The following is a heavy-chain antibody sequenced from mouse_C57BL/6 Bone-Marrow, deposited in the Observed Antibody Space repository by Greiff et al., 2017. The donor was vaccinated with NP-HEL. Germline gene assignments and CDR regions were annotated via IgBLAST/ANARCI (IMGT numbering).Heavy chain of an antibody. Sequence: QVQLQQPGAELVKPGASVKLSCKASGYTFTSYWMHWVKQRPGRGLEWIGRIDPNSGGTKYNEKFKRKATLTVDKPSSTAYMQLSSLTSEASAVYYCARGGLWLRNYAMDYWGQGTSVTVSS. CDR2: IDPNSGGT. CDR1: GYTFTSYW. CDR3: ARGGLWLRNYAMDY. J-gene: IGHJ4*01. D-gene: IGHD2-2*01. V-gene: IGHV1-72*01.